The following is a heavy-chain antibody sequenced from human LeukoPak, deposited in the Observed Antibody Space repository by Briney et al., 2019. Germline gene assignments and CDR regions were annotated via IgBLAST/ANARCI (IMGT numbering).Heavy chain of an antibody. CDR1: GDSISNYY. J-gene: IGHJ3*02. CDR3: ATKISGYDSGAFDI. V-gene: IGHV4-59*01. D-gene: IGHD5-12*01. CDR2: IYYSGGT. Sequence: SETLSLTCTISGDSISNYYWSWIRQPPGRGLEWIGYIYYSGGTNYNPSLKSRVSISVDTSKTHFSLKLTSVTAADTAVYYCATKISGYDSGAFDIWGQGTMVTVSS.